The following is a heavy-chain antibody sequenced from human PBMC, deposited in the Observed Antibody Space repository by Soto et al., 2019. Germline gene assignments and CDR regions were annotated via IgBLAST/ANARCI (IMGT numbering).Heavy chain of an antibody. CDR2: VNPIVSMS. J-gene: IGHJ4*02. V-gene: IGHV1-69*02. CDR1: GDTFNFYS. Sequence: QVQLVQSGAEVKRPGSSVKVSCKASGDTFNFYSINWVRQAPGLGLGWMGRVNPIVSMSNYAQKFQGRVTTTADKSTSTAYKKLSSVRSEDTAIYYCASSYGSGYRAFDYWGQGALVTVSS. D-gene: IGHD3-10*01. CDR3: ASSYGSGYRAFDY.